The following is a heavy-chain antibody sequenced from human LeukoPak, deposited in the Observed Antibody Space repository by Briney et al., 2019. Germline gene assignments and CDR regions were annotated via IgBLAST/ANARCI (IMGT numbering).Heavy chain of an antibody. CDR3: ARVRGIPASWAIDF. CDR1: GFTFSSNT. D-gene: IGHD2-2*01. V-gene: IGHV3-30-3*01. CDR2: IFYDGSRT. Sequence: GSLRLSCAASGFTFSSNTMYWVRQAPGKGLEWVALIFYDGSRTFYADSVKGRFTISRDNSKNTQYLQMNSLRAEDTAVYYCARVRGIPASWAIDFWGQGTLVTVSS. J-gene: IGHJ4*02.